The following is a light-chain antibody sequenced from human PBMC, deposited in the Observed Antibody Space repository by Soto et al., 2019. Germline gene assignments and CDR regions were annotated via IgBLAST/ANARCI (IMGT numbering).Light chain of an antibody. J-gene: IGLJ1*01. CDR1: SSDIGAYDY. Sequence: QSVLTQPASLSGSPGQSITISCTGTSSDIGAYDYVSWFQQHPGKAPKLMISEVNTRPSGVPDRFSGSKSGSTASLTISGLQAEDEADYYCSLYISGSTYVFGTGTKVTVL. V-gene: IGLV2-14*01. CDR3: SLYISGSTYV. CDR2: EVN.